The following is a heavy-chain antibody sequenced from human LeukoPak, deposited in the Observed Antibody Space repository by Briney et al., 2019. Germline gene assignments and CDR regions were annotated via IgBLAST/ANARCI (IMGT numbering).Heavy chain of an antibody. D-gene: IGHD3-22*01. CDR3: ARRPYYDSSGLDY. CDR2: IYYSGST. J-gene: IGHJ4*02. CDR1: GGSISSSSYY. Sequence: SETLSLTCTVSGGSISSSSYYWGWIRQPPGKGLEWIGSIYYSGSTHYNPSLKSRVTISVDTSKNQFSLKLSSVTAADTAVYYCARRPYYDSSGLDYWGQGTLVTVSS. V-gene: IGHV4-39*01.